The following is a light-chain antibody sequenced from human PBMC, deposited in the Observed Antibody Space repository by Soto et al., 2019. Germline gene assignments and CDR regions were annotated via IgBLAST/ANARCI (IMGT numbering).Light chain of an antibody. Sequence: QAVVTQETSLTVSPGGTVTLTCGSSTGPVTSNHYAFWMQQKPGQAPRTLIYDTRHKHSWTPARFSASLLGGKATLTLSGAQPEDEAEYYCLLSYSGYMVFGGGTKLTVL. CDR2: DTR. CDR1: TGPVTSNHY. CDR3: LLSYSGYMV. V-gene: IGLV7-46*01. J-gene: IGLJ2*01.